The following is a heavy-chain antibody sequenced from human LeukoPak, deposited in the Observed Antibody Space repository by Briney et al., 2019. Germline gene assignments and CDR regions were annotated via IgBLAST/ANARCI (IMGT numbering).Heavy chain of an antibody. CDR2: ISGSGGST. Sequence: GGSLRLSCAASGFTFSSYAMSWVRQAPGKGLEWVSAISGSGGSTYYADSVKGRFTISRDNSKNTLYLQTNSLRAEDTAVYYCAKDLRATMVRGVAIDYWGQGTLVTVSS. CDR1: GFTFSSYA. J-gene: IGHJ4*02. V-gene: IGHV3-23*01. D-gene: IGHD3-10*01. CDR3: AKDLRATMVRGVAIDY.